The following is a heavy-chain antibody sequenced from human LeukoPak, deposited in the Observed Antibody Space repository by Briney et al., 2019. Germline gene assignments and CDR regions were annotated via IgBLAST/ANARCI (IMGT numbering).Heavy chain of an antibody. CDR2: INSDGSTT. CDR3: IMYNSGWN. Sequence: GGSLRLSCAASGFTSSSNWMHWVRLAPGKGLVWVSRINSDGSTTNYADSVRGRFTISRDNAKNTLYLQMNSLGDEDTAMYYCIMYNSGWNWGQGTLVTVSS. D-gene: IGHD6-19*01. J-gene: IGHJ4*02. CDR1: GFTSSSNW. V-gene: IGHV3-74*01.